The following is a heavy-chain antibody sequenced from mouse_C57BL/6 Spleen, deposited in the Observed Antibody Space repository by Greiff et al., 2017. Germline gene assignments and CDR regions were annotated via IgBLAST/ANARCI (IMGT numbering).Heavy chain of an antibody. CDR1: GYSITSGYY. D-gene: IGHD2-4*01. J-gene: IGHJ4*01. Sequence: EVKLQESGPGLVKPSQSLSLTCSVTGYSITSGYYWNWIRQFPGNKLEWMGYISYDGSNNYNPSLKNRISITRDTSKNQFFLKLNSVTTEDTATYYCAREYYDYADVDYWGQGTSVTVSS. CDR2: ISYDGSN. V-gene: IGHV3-6*01. CDR3: AREYYDYADVDY.